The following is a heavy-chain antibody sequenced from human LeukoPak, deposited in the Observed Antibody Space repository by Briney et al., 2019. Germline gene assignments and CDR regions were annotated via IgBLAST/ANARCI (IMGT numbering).Heavy chain of an antibody. V-gene: IGHV3-74*01. D-gene: IGHD5-24*01. J-gene: IGHJ4*02. Sequence: GGSLRVSCAASGFIFSGYWMHWVRQAPGKGLVWVSRINSDGSSTSYADSVKGRFTISRDNAKNTLYLQMNSLRAEDTAVYYCARVGRRWLQFDYWGQGTLVTVSS. CDR2: INSDGSST. CDR1: GFIFSGYW. CDR3: ARVGRRWLQFDY.